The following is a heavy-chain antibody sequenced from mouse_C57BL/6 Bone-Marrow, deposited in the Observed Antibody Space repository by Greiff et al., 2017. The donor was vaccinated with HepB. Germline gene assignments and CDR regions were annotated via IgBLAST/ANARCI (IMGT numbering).Heavy chain of an antibody. Sequence: QVHVKQPGAELVKPGASVKLSCKASGYTFTSYWMHWVKQRPGRGLEWIGRIDPNSGGTKYNEKFKSKATLTVDKPSSTAYMQLSSLTSEDSAVYYCARGPITTVVAYYAMDYWGQGTSVTVSS. D-gene: IGHD1-1*01. CDR3: ARGPITTVVAYYAMDY. CDR1: GYTFTSYW. V-gene: IGHV1-72*01. J-gene: IGHJ4*01. CDR2: IDPNSGGT.